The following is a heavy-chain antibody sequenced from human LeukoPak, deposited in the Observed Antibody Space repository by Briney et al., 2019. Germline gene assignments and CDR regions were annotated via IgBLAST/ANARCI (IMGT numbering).Heavy chain of an antibody. CDR1: GFTFNSYS. V-gene: IGHV3-48*01. CDR2: ISSSSSTI. D-gene: IGHD6-19*01. J-gene: IGHJ1*01. CDR3: ARVLSGWAPEGYFQH. Sequence: GGSLRPSCAASGFTFNSYSMNWVRQAPGKGLEWVSYISSSSSTIYYADSVKGRFTISRDNAKNSLYLQMNSLRAEDTAVYYCARVLSGWAPEGYFQHWGQGTLVTVSS.